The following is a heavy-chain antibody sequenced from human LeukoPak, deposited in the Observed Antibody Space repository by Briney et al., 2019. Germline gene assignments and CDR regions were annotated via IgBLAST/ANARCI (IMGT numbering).Heavy chain of an antibody. CDR3: ARTSRGYCSSTSCYFYYYYYYMDV. CDR2: IYYSGST. CDR1: GGSISSGDYY. Sequence: SETLSLTCTVSGGSISSGDYYWSWIRQPPGKGLEWIRYIYYSGSTYYNPSLKSRVTISVDTSKNQFSLKLSSVTAADTAVYYCARTSRGYCSSTSCYFYYYYYYMDVWGKGTTVTVSS. J-gene: IGHJ6*03. V-gene: IGHV4-30-4*08. D-gene: IGHD2-2*03.